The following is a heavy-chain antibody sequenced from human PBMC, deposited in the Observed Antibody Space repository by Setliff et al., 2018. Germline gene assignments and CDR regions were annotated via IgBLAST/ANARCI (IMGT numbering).Heavy chain of an antibody. V-gene: IGHV4-61*10. CDR1: GDSLDSIAEGNQF. CDR3: ARGGTYRYFDY. CDR2: IYYSGAA. Sequence: SETLSLTCSVSGDSLDSIAEGNQFWGWIRQPAGKGLEYIGHIYYSGAASYDPSFKSRVTMSVDTSKTQFSLKLNSLTAADTAVYYCARGGTYRYFDYWGQRALVTVSS. J-gene: IGHJ4*02.